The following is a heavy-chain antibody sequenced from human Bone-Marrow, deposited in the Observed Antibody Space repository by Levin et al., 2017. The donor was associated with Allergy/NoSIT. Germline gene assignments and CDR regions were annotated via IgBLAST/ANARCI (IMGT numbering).Heavy chain of an antibody. Sequence: ASVKVSCKASGYIFNTHALNWVRQAPGQGLEYMGWINTKTGNPTYAQDFTGRFVFSLDTSVSAAYLHIITLKTDDTAVYYCARGPSRRNWFDPWGQGTLVTVSS. J-gene: IGHJ5*01. CDR2: INTKTGNP. CDR1: GYIFNTHA. CDR3: ARGPSRRNWFDP. V-gene: IGHV7-4-1*02. D-gene: IGHD6-13*01.